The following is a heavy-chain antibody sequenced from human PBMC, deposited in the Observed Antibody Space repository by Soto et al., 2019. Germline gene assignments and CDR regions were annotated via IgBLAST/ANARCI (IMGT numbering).Heavy chain of an antibody. J-gene: IGHJ4*02. V-gene: IGHV3-30-3*01. Sequence: QVQLVESGGGVVQPGRSLRLSCAASGFTFSSYAMHWFRQAPGQGLEWVAVISYDGSNKYYADSVKGRLTISRDNSTNTLDLQMNSLRAEDTAVYYCARVPSSSGRAHFDYWGQGTLVTVSS. CDR3: ARVPSSSGRAHFDY. CDR2: ISYDGSNK. D-gene: IGHD2-15*01. CDR1: GFTFSSYA.